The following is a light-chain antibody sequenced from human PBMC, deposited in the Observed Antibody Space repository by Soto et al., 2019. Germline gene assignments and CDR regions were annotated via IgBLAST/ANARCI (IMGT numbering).Light chain of an antibody. CDR3: SSYTSSSTRV. CDR1: SSDVGGYNY. Sequence: QSALTQPASVSGSPGQSITISCTGTSSDVGGYNYVSWYQQHPVKAPKLMIYEVSNRPSGVSNRFSGSKSGNTASLTISGRQAGDEADYYCSSYTSSSTRVFGGGTKLTVL. J-gene: IGLJ3*02. V-gene: IGLV2-14*01. CDR2: EVS.